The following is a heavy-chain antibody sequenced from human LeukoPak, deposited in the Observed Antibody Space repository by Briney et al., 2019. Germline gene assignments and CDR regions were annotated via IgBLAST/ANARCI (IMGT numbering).Heavy chain of an antibody. CDR2: IWYDGSNK. J-gene: IGHJ4*02. V-gene: IGHV3-33*01. D-gene: IGHD6-13*01. CDR1: GFTFSSYG. CDR3: ARDRAAADLDY. Sequence: GGSLRLSCAASGFTFSSYGMHWVRQAPGKGLEWVAVIWYDGSNKFYADSVKGRFTISRDNSKNTLYLQRNSLRAEDTAVYYCARDRAAADLDYWGQGTLVTVSS.